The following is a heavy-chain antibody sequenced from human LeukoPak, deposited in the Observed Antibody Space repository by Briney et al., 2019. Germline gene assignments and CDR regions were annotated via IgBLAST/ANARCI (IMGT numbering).Heavy chain of an antibody. D-gene: IGHD3-9*01. Sequence: PGGSRRLSWAASGFTFSSYGMHWVRQAPGKGLEWVAGISYDGSNKYYADSVKGRFTISRDNSKNTLFLQMNSLRAEDTAVYYCPSDSSSFDWSLANPDYWGQGPLVTLPS. J-gene: IGHJ4*02. V-gene: IGHV3-30*03. CDR3: PSDSSSFDWSLANPDY. CDR2: ISYDGSNK. CDR1: GFTFSSYG.